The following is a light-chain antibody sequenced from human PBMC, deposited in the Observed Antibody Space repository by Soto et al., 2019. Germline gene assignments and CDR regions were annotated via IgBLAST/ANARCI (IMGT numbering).Light chain of an antibody. Sequence: DIQMTQSPSSLSASSGDSVTITCRASQNIGKYLIWYQQKPGRPPKVLVYGASNLQSGVSSRFSGDGFGTEFSLTINSLRPEDFATYYCQQSYNLPRTFGQGTTLETK. V-gene: IGKV1-39*01. CDR1: QNIGKY. CDR3: QQSYNLPRT. CDR2: GAS. J-gene: IGKJ2*01.